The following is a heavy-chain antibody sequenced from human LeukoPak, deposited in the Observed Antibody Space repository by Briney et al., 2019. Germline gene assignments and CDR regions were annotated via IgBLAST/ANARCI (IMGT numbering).Heavy chain of an antibody. V-gene: IGHV4-39*07. Sequence: SETLSLTCTVSGDSITIIGYFWGWIRQAPGKGLEWIGSIYSSGSTYYSPSLKTRVTMSVDTSKNQFSLKLSSVTAADTAVYYCARAIDDWSGYSDFDYWGQGTLVTVSS. CDR3: ARAIDDWSGYSDFDY. CDR2: IYSSGST. J-gene: IGHJ4*02. D-gene: IGHD3-3*01. CDR1: GDSITIIGYF.